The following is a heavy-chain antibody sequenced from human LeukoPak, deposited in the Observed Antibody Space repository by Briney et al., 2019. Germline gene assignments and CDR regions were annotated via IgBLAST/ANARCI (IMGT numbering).Heavy chain of an antibody. V-gene: IGHV4-59*08. CDR3: VRRVGDRLIKEFVC. J-gene: IGHJ4*02. CDR1: GGSFSGYF. Sequence: SETLSLTCTVSGGSFSGYFWSWIRQSPGKGLEWIGYISHIRKTNYNPSFKSRVTRSLDSSNRRFSLHLTSVTAAGTAICYFVRRVGDRLIKEFVCWGQGTRVSVSS. D-gene: IGHD3-9*01. CDR2: ISHIRKT.